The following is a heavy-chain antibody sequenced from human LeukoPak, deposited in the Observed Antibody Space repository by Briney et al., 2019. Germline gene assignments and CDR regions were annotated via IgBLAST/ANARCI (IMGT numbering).Heavy chain of an antibody. V-gene: IGHV1-46*01. Sequence: GASVKVSCKASGYTFTSYYMHWVRQAPEQGLEWMGIINPSGGSTSYAQKFQGRVTMTRDTSTSTVYMELSSLRSEDTAVYYCARDHIVVVPAAKYNWFDPWGQGTLVAVSS. CDR2: INPSGGST. D-gene: IGHD2-2*01. CDR3: ARDHIVVVPAAKYNWFDP. J-gene: IGHJ5*02. CDR1: GYTFTSYY.